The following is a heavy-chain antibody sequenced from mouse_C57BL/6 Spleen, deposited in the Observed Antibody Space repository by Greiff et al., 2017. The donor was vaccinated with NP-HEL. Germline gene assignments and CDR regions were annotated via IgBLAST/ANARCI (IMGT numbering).Heavy chain of an antibody. Sequence: VQLQQSGPELVKPGASVKISCKASGYSFTGYYMNWVKQSPEKSLEWIGEINPSTGGTTYNQKFKAKATLTVDKSSSTAYMQLKSLTSEDSAVYYCARKGLYYGSSYPLDYWGQGTTLTVSS. D-gene: IGHD1-1*01. CDR3: ARKGLYYGSSYPLDY. V-gene: IGHV1-42*01. CDR2: INPSTGGT. CDR1: GYSFTGYY. J-gene: IGHJ2*01.